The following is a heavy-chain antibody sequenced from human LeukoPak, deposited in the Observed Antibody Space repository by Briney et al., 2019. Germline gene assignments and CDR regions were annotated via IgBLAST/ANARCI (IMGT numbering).Heavy chain of an antibody. Sequence: PGGSLRLSCAASGXTLSSYTMKWVRPAPGKELESVSSISSSSSYIYYADSVKGRFTISRDNAKNSLYLQMNSLRVEDTAVYYCARPGIAAAGDFDYWGQGTLVTVSS. CDR3: ARPGIAAAGDFDY. V-gene: IGHV3-21*01. CDR1: GXTLSSYT. CDR2: ISSSSSYI. D-gene: IGHD6-13*01. J-gene: IGHJ4*02.